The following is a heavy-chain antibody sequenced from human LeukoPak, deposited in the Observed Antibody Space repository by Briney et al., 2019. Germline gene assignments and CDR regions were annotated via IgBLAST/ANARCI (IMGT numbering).Heavy chain of an antibody. CDR1: GYTFTSYY. Sequence: GASVKVSCKASGYTFTSYYMHWVRQAPGQGLEWMGIINPSGGSTSYAQKFQGRVTMTRDTSISTAYMELSRLRSDDTAVYYCAREGDSSSCDYWGQGTLVTVSS. D-gene: IGHD6-13*01. J-gene: IGHJ4*02. CDR2: INPSGGST. V-gene: IGHV1-46*01. CDR3: AREGDSSSCDY.